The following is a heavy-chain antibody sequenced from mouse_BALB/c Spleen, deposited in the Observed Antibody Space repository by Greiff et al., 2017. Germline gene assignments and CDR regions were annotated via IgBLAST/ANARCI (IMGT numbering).Heavy chain of an antibody. CDR2: INPSTGYT. D-gene: IGHD4-1*01. CDR3: ARELGRSWFAY. CDR1: GYTFTSYW. Sequence: QVQLQQSGAELAKPGASVKMSCKASGYTFTSYWMHWVKQRPGQGLEWIGYINPSTGYTEYNQKFKDKATLTADKSSSTAYMQLSSLTSEDSAVYYCARELGRSWFAYWGQGTLVTVSA. J-gene: IGHJ3*01. V-gene: IGHV1-7*01.